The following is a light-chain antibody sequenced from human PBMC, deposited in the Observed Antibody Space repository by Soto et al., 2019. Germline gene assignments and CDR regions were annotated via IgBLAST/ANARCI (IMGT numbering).Light chain of an antibody. CDR1: QGISSY. Sequence: AIRMTQSPSSFSASTGDRVTITCRASQGISSYLAWYQQKPGKAPKLLIYAASTLQSGVPSRFSGSGSGTDFTLTISCLQSEDFATYYCQQYYSLPTFGQGTKVEIK. V-gene: IGKV1-8*01. CDR3: QQYYSLPT. CDR2: AAS. J-gene: IGKJ1*01.